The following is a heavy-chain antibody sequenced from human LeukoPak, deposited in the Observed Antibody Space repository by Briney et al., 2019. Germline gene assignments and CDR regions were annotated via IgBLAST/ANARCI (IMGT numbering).Heavy chain of an antibody. CDR2: INSVGSST. CDR1: VFTFSSYW. CDR3: ARDFDRYYFDS. J-gene: IGHJ4*02. V-gene: IGHV3-74*01. Sequence: PGGSLRLSCAASVFTFSSYWMHWVRHAPGKGLVWVSRINSVGSSTTYADSVKGRFTISRDNAKNTLYLQMNSLRAEDTAVYYCARDFDRYYFDSWGQGTLVTVSS. D-gene: IGHD3-9*01.